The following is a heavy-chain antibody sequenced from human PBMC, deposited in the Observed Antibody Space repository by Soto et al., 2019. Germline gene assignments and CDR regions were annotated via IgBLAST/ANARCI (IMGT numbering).Heavy chain of an antibody. CDR1: GGSISSYY. J-gene: IGHJ5*02. CDR3: ERGHCSRTSCYIWDNWFDP. Sequence: QVQLQESGPGLVKPSETLSLTCTVSGGSISSYYWSWIRQPPGKGLEWIGYIYYSGRTNYNPSLKSRVTISVDAPKNQFSVMLSSVTAADTAVYCCERGHCSRTSCYIWDNWFDPWGQGTLVTVSS. V-gene: IGHV4-59*01. D-gene: IGHD2-2*02. CDR2: IYYSGRT.